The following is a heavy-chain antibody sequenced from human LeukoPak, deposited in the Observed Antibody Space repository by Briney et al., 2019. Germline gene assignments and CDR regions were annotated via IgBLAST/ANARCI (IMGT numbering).Heavy chain of an antibody. CDR3: TRESPQGTVGATETFDY. CDR1: GFTFGDYA. J-gene: IGHJ4*02. Sequence: GGSLRLSCTASGFTFGDYAMSWVRQAPGKGLEWVGFIRSKAYGGTTEYAASVKGRFTISRDDSKSIAYLQMNSLKTEDTAVYYCTRESPQGTVGATETFDYWGQGTLVTVSS. D-gene: IGHD1-26*01. V-gene: IGHV3-49*04. CDR2: IRSKAYGGTT.